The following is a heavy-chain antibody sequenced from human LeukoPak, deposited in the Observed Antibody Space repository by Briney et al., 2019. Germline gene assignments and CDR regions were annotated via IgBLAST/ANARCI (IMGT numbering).Heavy chain of an antibody. CDR1: GGTFSSYA. V-gene: IGHV1-69*13. Sequence: ASVKVSCKASGGTFSSYAISWVRQAPGQGLEWMGGIIPIFGTANYAQKFQGRVTITADGSTSTAYMELSSLRSEDTAVYYCARDLPYYYDSSGYPDAFDIWGQGTMVTVSS. D-gene: IGHD3-22*01. CDR3: ARDLPYYYDSSGYPDAFDI. J-gene: IGHJ3*02. CDR2: IIPIFGTA.